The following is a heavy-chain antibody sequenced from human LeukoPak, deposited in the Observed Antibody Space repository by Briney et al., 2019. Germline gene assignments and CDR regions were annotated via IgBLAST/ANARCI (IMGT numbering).Heavy chain of an antibody. D-gene: IGHD6-19*01. Sequence: PGGSLRLSCAASGFTVSNNYVSWVRQAPGKGLEWVAVISYDGSNKYYADSVKGRFTISRDNSKNTLYLQMNSLRAEDTAVYYCAREVRFDGTTYSSGPTRADYWGQGTLVTVSS. CDR3: AREVRFDGTTYSSGPTRADY. J-gene: IGHJ4*02. CDR2: ISYDGSNK. CDR1: GFTVSNNY. V-gene: IGHV3-30-3*01.